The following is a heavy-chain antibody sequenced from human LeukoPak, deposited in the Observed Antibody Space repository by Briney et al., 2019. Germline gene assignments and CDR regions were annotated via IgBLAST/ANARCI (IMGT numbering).Heavy chain of an antibody. V-gene: IGHV4-39*01. D-gene: IGHD1-7*01. CDR2: IYYSGST. Sequence: SETLSLTCTVSGGSISSSSYYWGWIRQPPGKGLEWIGSIYYSGSTYYNPSLKSRVTISVDTSKNQFSLKLSPVTAADTAVYYCARLRWNYVSYWGQGTLVTVSS. CDR1: GGSISSSSYY. J-gene: IGHJ4*02. CDR3: ARLRWNYVSY.